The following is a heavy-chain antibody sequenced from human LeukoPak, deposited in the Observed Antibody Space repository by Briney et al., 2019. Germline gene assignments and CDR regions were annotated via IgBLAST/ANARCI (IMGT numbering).Heavy chain of an antibody. CDR1: GGSISTYY. CDR3: ARGGAARLHFQN. J-gene: IGHJ1*01. CDR2: IYHSGST. D-gene: IGHD6-6*01. V-gene: IGHV4-59*01. Sequence: SETLSLTCTVSGGSISTYYWNWIRQPPGKGLEWIGYIYHSGSTNYNPSLQSRVTISVDASKNQFSLNLNSATAADTAVYYCARGGAARLHFQNWGQGTLVTVSS.